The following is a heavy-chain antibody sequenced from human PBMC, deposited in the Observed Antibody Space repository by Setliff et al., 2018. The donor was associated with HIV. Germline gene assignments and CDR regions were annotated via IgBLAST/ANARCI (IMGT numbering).Heavy chain of an antibody. J-gene: IGHJ4*02. CDR3: ARRVVLSYGYYFDY. CDR1: GGSISSGNYY. CDR2: IYYSGST. V-gene: IGHV4-39*01. D-gene: IGHD2-15*01. Sequence: SETLSLTCTVSGGSISSGNYYWSWIRQHPGKGLEWIGYIYYSGSTYYNPSLKSRVTISVDTSKNQFSLKLSSVTAADTAVYHCARRVVLSYGYYFDYWGQGTLVTVSS.